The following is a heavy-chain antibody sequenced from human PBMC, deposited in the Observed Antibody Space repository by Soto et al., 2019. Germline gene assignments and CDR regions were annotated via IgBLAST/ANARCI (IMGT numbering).Heavy chain of an antibody. J-gene: IGHJ6*02. V-gene: IGHV3-7*03. Sequence: PGGSLRLSCEVSGFTFSMYSMSWVRQSPGKGLEWVAKIPQDGVDGHYADSVKGRFIMSRDNGKNSLHLQLNNLRAEDTAVYYCARDHLILPAHDFFYGSDVWGRGATGSV. CDR1: GFTFSMYS. CDR3: ARDHLILPAHDFFYGSDV. CDR2: IPQDGVDG. D-gene: IGHD2-21*02.